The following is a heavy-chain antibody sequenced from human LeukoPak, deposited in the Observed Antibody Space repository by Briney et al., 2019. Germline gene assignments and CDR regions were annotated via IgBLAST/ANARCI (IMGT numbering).Heavy chain of an antibody. CDR2: ISWNSGST. CDR3: AKDYYNDY. Sequence: AGGSLRLSCAASGFTFDDYAMHWVRQAPGKGLEWVSGISWNSGSTYYADSVKGRFTISRDNSKNALYLQMNSLRAEDTAVYYCAKDYYNDYWGQGTLVTVSS. CDR1: GFTFDDYA. J-gene: IGHJ4*02. V-gene: IGHV3-23*01. D-gene: IGHD1-26*01.